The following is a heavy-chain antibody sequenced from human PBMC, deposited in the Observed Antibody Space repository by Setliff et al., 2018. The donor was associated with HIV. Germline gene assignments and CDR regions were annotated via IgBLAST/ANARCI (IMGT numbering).Heavy chain of an antibody. V-gene: IGHV4-59*01. CDR2: IYDSGNT. Sequence: PSETLSLTCTVSGGSISDYFWNWIRQPPGEGLEWIGYIYDSGNTNYNPSLESRVSISVDTSKKQFPLGLNSVTAADTAVYYCARGHTKNYYGGDFFDFWGQGSLVTVSS. CDR1: GGSISDYF. J-gene: IGHJ4*02. D-gene: IGHD1-26*01. CDR3: ARGHTKNYYGGDFFDF.